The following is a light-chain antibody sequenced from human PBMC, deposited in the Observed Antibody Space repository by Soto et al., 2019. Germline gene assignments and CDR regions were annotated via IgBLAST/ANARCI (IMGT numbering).Light chain of an antibody. Sequence: ENMLNASPCTLSLYTGERGTLSCRASQSVSNNYLAWYQQKPGQAPRLLIYGASTRATGIPARFGGSGSGTEFTLTIISLQSEDFAVYYCQQHNNWPRTFGQGT. CDR3: QQHNNWPRT. CDR1: QSVSNN. J-gene: IGKJ1*01. CDR2: GAS. V-gene: IGKV3-15*01.